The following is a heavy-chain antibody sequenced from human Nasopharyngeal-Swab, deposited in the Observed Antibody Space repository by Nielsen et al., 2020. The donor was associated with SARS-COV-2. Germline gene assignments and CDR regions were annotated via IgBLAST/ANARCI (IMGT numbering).Heavy chain of an antibody. V-gene: IGHV3-30-3*01. CDR2: ISYDGSNK. CDR3: ARSGDYCSSTSCHLSDAFDI. D-gene: IGHD2-2*01. Sequence: WIRQPPGKGLEWVAVISYDGSNKYYADSVKGRFTISRDNSKNTLYLQMNSLRAEDTAVYYCARSGDYCSSTSCHLSDAFDIWGQGTMVTVSS. J-gene: IGHJ3*02.